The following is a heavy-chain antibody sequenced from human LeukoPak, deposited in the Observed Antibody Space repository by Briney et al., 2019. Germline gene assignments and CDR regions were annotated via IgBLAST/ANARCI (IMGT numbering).Heavy chain of an antibody. D-gene: IGHD6-13*01. CDR2: IYSGGST. J-gene: IGHJ4*02. Sequence: GGSLRLSCAASGFTVSNNYMNWVRQAPGKGLEWVSVIYSGGSTYYADSVQGRFTISRDNSKNTLYLQMDSLRAEDTAVYYCARGQRAAAGFDSWGQGTLVTVSS. CDR1: GFTVSNNY. CDR3: ARGQRAAAGFDS. V-gene: IGHV3-53*01.